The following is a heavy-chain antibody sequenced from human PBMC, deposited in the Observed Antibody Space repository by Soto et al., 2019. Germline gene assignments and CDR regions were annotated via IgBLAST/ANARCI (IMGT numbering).Heavy chain of an antibody. V-gene: IGHV3-48*02. CDR1: GFTFSSYS. CDR2: ITPSSGTT. Sequence: GGSLRLSCAASGFTFSSYSMNWVRQAPGKGLEWVSYITPSSGTTYADSVKGRFTISRDNAKNSLYLQMNSLRDEDTAVYYCAREEVPPAAIPLWFETWGHGTLVTVSS. D-gene: IGHD2-2*02. CDR3: AREEVPPAAIPLWFET. J-gene: IGHJ5*01.